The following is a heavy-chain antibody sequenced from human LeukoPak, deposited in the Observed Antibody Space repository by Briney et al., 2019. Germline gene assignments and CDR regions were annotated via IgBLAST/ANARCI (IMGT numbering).Heavy chain of an antibody. Sequence: SQTLSLTCAISGDSVSSNGVAWNWIRQSPSRGLEWLGRTYYESRWYNDYAVSVKSRISINPDTSKNQFSLQLNSVTPEDTAVYYRARGRSSAFDDWGQGTLVIVSS. D-gene: IGHD4-17*01. CDR2: TYYESRWYN. V-gene: IGHV6-1*01. J-gene: IGHJ4*02. CDR1: GDSVSSNGVA. CDR3: ARGRSSAFDD.